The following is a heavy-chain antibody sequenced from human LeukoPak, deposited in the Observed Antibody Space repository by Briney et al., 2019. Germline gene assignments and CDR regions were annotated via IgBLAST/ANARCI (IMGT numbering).Heavy chain of an antibody. CDR3: ARHRGPIAADGWFDP. CDR2: IYYSGST. V-gene: IGHV4-39*01. CDR1: GGSISNSSYY. J-gene: IGHJ5*02. Sequence: SETLSLTCTVSGGSISNSSYYWGWIRQPPGKGLEWIGSIYYSGSTYYNPSLKSRVTISVDTSKNQSSLKLSSVTAADTAVYYCARHRGPIAADGWFDPWGQGTLVTVSS. D-gene: IGHD6-13*01.